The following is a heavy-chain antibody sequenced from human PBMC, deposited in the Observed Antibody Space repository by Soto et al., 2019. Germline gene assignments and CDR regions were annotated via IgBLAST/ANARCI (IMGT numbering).Heavy chain of an antibody. J-gene: IGHJ4*02. CDR3: VPFPHSDSSGYYNL. CDR1: GFTSSDYW. Sequence: EVQLMESGGGLVQPGGSLTLSCAASGFTSSDYWMSWVRQAPGKGLEWVANIKKDGNEKHYVDSVKGRFTISRDNVKNSLSLLMNSLRAEDTAVYYCVPFPHSDSSGYYNLWGQGTLVIVSS. V-gene: IGHV3-7*01. CDR2: IKKDGNEK. D-gene: IGHD3-22*01.